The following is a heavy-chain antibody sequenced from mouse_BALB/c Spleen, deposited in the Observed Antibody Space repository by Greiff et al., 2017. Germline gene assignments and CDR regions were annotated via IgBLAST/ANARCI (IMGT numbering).Heavy chain of an antibody. Sequence: EVKLQESGPGLVKPSQSLSLTCTVTGYSITSDYAWNWIRQFPGNKLEWMGYISYSGSTSYNPSLKSRISITRDTSKNQFFLQLNSVTTEDTATYYCARDSFYGNYEAFDYWGQGTTLTVSS. CDR3: ARDSFYGNYEAFDY. J-gene: IGHJ2*01. CDR1: GYSITSDYA. V-gene: IGHV3-2*02. CDR2: ISYSGST. D-gene: IGHD2-1*01.